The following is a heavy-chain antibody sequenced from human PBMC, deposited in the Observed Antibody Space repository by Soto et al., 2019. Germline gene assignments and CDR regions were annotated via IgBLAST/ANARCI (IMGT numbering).Heavy chain of an antibody. CDR2: TYYRSKWYN. V-gene: IGHV6-1*01. J-gene: IGHJ6*02. Sequence: SQTLSLTCVISGDSVSSNSAAWNWIRQSPSRGLEWLGRTYYRSKWYNDYAVSVKSRITINPDTSKNQFSLQLNSVTPEDTAVYYCAREMYSSSWPAYYGMDVWGQGTTVTVSS. CDR3: AREMYSSSWPAYYGMDV. D-gene: IGHD6-13*01. CDR1: GDSVSSNSAA.